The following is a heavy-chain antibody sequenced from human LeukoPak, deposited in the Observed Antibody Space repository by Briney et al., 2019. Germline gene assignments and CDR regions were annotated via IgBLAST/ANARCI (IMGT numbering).Heavy chain of an antibody. J-gene: IGHJ4*02. CDR2: INQDGSKK. CDR1: GFTISTYW. CDR3: ARAVAAADSY. Sequence: GGSLRLSCTASGFTISTYWMSWVRQAPGKGLEWVASINQDGSKKYHVDSVKGRFTISRDNVKNSVYLQMNSLRAEDTAVYSCARAVAAADSYWGRGTLVTVSS. V-gene: IGHV3-7*04. D-gene: IGHD6-13*01.